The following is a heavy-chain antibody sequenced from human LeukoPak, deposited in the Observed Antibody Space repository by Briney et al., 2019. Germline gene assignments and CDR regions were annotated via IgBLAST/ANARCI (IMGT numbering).Heavy chain of an antibody. CDR3: ARENYGDLLYWYFDL. CDR2: IYTSGST. CDR1: GGSISSGSYY. J-gene: IGHJ2*01. Sequence: SQTLSLTFTVSGGSISSGSYYWSWIRQPAGKGLEWIGRIYTSGSTNYNPSLKSRVTISVDTSKNQFSLKLSSVTAADTAVYYCARENYGDLLYWYFDLWGRGTLVTVSS. V-gene: IGHV4-61*02. D-gene: IGHD4-17*01.